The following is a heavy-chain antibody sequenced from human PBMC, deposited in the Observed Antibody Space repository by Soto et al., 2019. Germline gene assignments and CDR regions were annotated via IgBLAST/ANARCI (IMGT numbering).Heavy chain of an antibody. CDR3: ARDASGGRWEMTFDY. D-gene: IGHD2-15*01. Sequence: ESGGGVVQPGRSLRLSCAASGFTFSSYAMHWVRQATGKGLEWVAVISYDGSNKYYADSVKGRFTISRDNSKNTLYLQMNSLRAEDTAVYYCARDASGGRWEMTFDYWGQGTLVTVSP. V-gene: IGHV3-30-3*01. CDR1: GFTFSSYA. CDR2: ISYDGSNK. J-gene: IGHJ4*02.